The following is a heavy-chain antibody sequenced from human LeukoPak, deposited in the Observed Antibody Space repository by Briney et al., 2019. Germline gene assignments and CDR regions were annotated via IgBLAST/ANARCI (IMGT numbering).Heavy chain of an antibody. Sequence: SETLSLTCTVSGGSISSSSYYWGWIRQPPGKGLEWTGSIYYSGSTYYNPSLKSRVTIPVDTSKNQFSLKMNSVTAADTAVYYCARHSGLRSPFDPWGQGTLVTVSS. J-gene: IGHJ5*02. CDR1: GGSISSSSYY. CDR2: IYYSGST. V-gene: IGHV4-39*01. CDR3: ARHSGLRSPFDP. D-gene: IGHD3-3*01.